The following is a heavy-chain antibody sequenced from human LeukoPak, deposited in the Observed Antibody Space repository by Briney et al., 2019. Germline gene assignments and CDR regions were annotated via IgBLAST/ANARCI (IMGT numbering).Heavy chain of an antibody. Sequence: SETLSLTCTVSGGSISTSGYYWGWIRQPPGTGLEYFASIDSSGNAYYNPSLQSRVTISADTSKNQFSLKLSSVTAADTAVYYCTRDRGQWLVDYWGQGTLVTVSS. D-gene: IGHD6-19*01. CDR1: GGSISTSGYY. J-gene: IGHJ4*02. CDR2: IDSSGNA. V-gene: IGHV4-39*07. CDR3: TRDRGQWLVDY.